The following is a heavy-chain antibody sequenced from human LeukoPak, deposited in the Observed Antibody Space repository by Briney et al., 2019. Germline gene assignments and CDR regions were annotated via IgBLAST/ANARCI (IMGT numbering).Heavy chain of an antibody. CDR2: ISGSGGST. V-gene: IGHV3-23*01. Sequence: GGSLRLSCAASGFTFSSYAMSWVRQAPGKGLEWVSAISGSGGSTYYADSVRGRFTISRDNSKNTLYLQTNSLRAEDTAVYYCASDFWSGYYTGIAQDYWGQGTLVTVSS. CDR1: GFTFSSYA. CDR3: ASDFWSGYYTGIAQDY. J-gene: IGHJ4*02. D-gene: IGHD3-3*01.